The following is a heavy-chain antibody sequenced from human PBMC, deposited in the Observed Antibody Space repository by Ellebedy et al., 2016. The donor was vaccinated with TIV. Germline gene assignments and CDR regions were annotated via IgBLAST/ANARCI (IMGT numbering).Heavy chain of an antibody. Sequence: GGSLRLSCATSGFTFSNYGMSWVRQAPGKGLEWVSGISDSADSTYYADSVKGRFTISRDNSKNTLYLQMNSLRAEDTAVYYCERSFGEGDYFDYWGQGTLVTVSS. D-gene: IGHD3-10*01. CDR3: ERSFGEGDYFDY. J-gene: IGHJ4*02. CDR1: GFTFSNYG. CDR2: ISDSADST. V-gene: IGHV3-23*01.